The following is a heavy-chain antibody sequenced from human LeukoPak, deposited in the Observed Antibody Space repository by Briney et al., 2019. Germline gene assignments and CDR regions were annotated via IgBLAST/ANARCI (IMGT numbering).Heavy chain of an antibody. Sequence: TSETLSLTCTVSGGSISSGGYYWSWIRQHPGKGLEWIGEINHSGSTNYNPSLKSRVTISVDTSKNQFSLKLSSVTAADTAVYYCARGHYVWGSYRNGNWFDPWGQGTLVTVSS. CDR2: INHSGST. CDR1: GGSISSGGYY. CDR3: ARGHYVWGSYRNGNWFDP. D-gene: IGHD3-16*02. J-gene: IGHJ5*02. V-gene: IGHV4-39*07.